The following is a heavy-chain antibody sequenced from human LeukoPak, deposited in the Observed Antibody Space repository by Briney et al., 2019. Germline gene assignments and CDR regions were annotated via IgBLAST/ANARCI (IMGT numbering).Heavy chain of an antibody. CDR3: ARYAEYCSSTSCYPHAFDI. V-gene: IGHV1-69*13. Sequence: RGASVKVSCKASGGTFSSYAISWVRQAPGQGLEWMGGIIPIFGTANYAQKFQGRVTITADESTSTAYMELSSLRSEDTAVYYCARYAEYCSSTSCYPHAFDIWGQGTMVTVSS. CDR2: IIPIFGTA. J-gene: IGHJ3*02. D-gene: IGHD2-2*01. CDR1: GGTFSSYA.